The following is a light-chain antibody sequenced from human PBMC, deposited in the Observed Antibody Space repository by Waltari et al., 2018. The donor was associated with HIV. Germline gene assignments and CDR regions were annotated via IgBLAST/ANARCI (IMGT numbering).Light chain of an antibody. Sequence: QSALTQPASVSGSPGQSITIPCTGTSSDVGGYNYFSWSQQYPGRAPKLLIYEVSYRPAWGATRFSGAKSGNTASLTISGRQAEDEAEYYCSSFRSGSTLVVFGGGTKLTVL. CDR1: SSDVGGYNY. V-gene: IGLV2-14*01. CDR3: SSFRSGSTLVV. J-gene: IGLJ2*01. CDR2: EVS.